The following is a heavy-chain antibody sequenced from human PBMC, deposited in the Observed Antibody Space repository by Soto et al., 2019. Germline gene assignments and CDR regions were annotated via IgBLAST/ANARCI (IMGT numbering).Heavy chain of an antibody. V-gene: IGHV4-59*01. J-gene: IGHJ3*02. D-gene: IGHD2-21*02. Sequence: SETLSLTCTVSGGSISSYYWSWIRQPPGKGLEWIGYIYYSGSTNYNPSLKSRVTISVDTSKNQFSLKLSSVTAADTAVYYCARDLLGGGNSVGAFDIWGQGTMVTVSS. CDR1: GGSISSYY. CDR3: ARDLLGGGNSVGAFDI. CDR2: IYYSGST.